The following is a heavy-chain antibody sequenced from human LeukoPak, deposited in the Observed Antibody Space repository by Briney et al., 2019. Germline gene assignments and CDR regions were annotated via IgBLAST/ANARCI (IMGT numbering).Heavy chain of an antibody. CDR1: GFTFSSYW. CDR3: ARANPDFHTIDY. J-gene: IGHJ4*02. V-gene: IGHV3-74*01. Sequence: GGSLRLSCAASGFTFSSYWMHWVRQAPGKGLVWVSRINSDGSSTSYADSVKGRFTISRDNAKNTRYLQMNSLRAEDTAVYYCARANPDFHTIDYWGQGTLVTVSS. CDR2: INSDGSST. D-gene: IGHD3-3*01.